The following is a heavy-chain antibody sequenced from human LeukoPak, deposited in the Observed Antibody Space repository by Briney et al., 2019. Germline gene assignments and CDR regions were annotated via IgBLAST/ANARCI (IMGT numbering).Heavy chain of an antibody. J-gene: IGHJ5*02. Sequence: SETLSLTCTVSGGSISSYYWSWIRQPPGKGLEWIGYIYYSGSTYYNPSLKSRVTISVDTSKNQFSLKLTSVTAADTALYYCARQDDSSPFNWFDPWGQGTLVTVSS. CDR1: GGSISSYY. V-gene: IGHV4-59*08. D-gene: IGHD6-6*01. CDR2: IYYSGST. CDR3: ARQDDSSPFNWFDP.